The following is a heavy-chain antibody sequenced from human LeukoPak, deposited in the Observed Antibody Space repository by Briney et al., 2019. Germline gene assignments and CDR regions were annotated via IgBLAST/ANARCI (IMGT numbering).Heavy chain of an antibody. Sequence: SETLSLTCTVSGGSISSGGYYWSWIRQHPGKGLEWIGYIYYSGSTNYNSSLKSRVTISVDTSKNQFSLKLSSVTAADTAVYYCARGFRYCSGGSCYSTYNWFDPWGQGTLVTVSS. CDR3: ARGFRYCSGGSCYSTYNWFDP. D-gene: IGHD2-15*01. CDR1: GGSISSGGYY. V-gene: IGHV4-31*03. J-gene: IGHJ5*02. CDR2: IYYSGST.